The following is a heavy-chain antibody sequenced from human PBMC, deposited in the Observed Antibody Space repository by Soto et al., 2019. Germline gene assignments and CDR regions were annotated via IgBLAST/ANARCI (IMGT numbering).Heavy chain of an antibody. V-gene: IGHV4-59*01. J-gene: IGHJ4*02. CDR3: ARDRYSSGWYSD. D-gene: IGHD6-19*01. CDR2: IYYSGST. Sequence: SETLSLTCTVSGGSISSYYWSWIRQPPGKGLEWIGYIYYSGSTNYNPSLKSRVTISVDTSKNQFSLKLSSVTAADTAVYYCARDRYSSGWYSDWGQGTLVTVSS. CDR1: GGSISSYY.